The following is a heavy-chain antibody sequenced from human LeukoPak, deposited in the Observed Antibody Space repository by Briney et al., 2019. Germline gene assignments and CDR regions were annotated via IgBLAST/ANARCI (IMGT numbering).Heavy chain of an antibody. CDR3: ARAYYYDSSGWSFDY. J-gene: IGHJ4*02. CDR1: GGTFSSYA. D-gene: IGHD3-22*01. CDR2: IIPIFGTA. V-gene: IGHV1-69*05. Sequence: TVNVSCKASGGTFSSYAISWVRQAPGQGLEWMGRIIPIFGTANYAQTFQGRVTITTDESTSSAYMELSSLRSEDTAVYYCARAYYYDSSGWSFDYWGQGTLVTVSS.